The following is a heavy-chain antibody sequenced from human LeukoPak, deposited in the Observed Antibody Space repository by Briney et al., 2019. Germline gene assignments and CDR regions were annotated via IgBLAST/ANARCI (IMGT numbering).Heavy chain of an antibody. Sequence: GSSVKVSCKASGYTFSNYAINWARQAPGQGLEWMGRITPILGLINYAQTFQGRVTISADKSTNTGYMEVTGLRSEATAIYYCARGRGSRTGFNGDYLDYWGQGTLLTVSS. D-gene: IGHD3/OR15-3a*01. CDR3: ARGRGSRTGFNGDYLDY. J-gene: IGHJ4*02. CDR1: GYTFSNYA. V-gene: IGHV1-69*04. CDR2: ITPILGLI.